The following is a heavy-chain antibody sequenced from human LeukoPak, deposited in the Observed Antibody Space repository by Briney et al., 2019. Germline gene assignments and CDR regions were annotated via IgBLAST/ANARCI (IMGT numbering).Heavy chain of an antibody. CDR3: ARVGGYCSGGSCYSIGY. V-gene: IGHV1-8*03. CDR2: MNPNSGNT. J-gene: IGHJ4*02. CDR1: GYTFTSYD. D-gene: IGHD2-15*01. Sequence: ASVKVSCKASGYTFTSYDINWVRQATGQGLEWMGWMNPNSGNTGYAQKFQGRVTITRNTSISTTYMELSSLGSEDTAVYYCARVGGYCSGGSCYSIGYWGQGTLVTVSS.